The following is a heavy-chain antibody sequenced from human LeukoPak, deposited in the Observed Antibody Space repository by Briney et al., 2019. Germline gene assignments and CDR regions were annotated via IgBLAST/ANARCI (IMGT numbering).Heavy chain of an antibody. CDR1: GFTFSSYG. CDR3: AKDVGEGLAAAGPLDY. CDR2: ISYDGSNK. V-gene: IGHV3-30*18. D-gene: IGHD6-13*01. Sequence: GGSLRLSCAASGFTFSSYGMHWVRQAPGKGLEWVAVISYDGSNKYYADSVKGRFTISRDNSKNTLYLQMNSLRAEDTAVYYCAKDVGEGLAAAGPLDYWGQGTLVTVSS. J-gene: IGHJ4*02.